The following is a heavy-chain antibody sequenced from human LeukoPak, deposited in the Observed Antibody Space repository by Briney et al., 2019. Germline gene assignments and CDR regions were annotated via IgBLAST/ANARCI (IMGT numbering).Heavy chain of an antibody. J-gene: IGHJ4*02. V-gene: IGHV4-61*05. D-gene: IGHD6-13*01. Sequence: SETLSLTCTVSGGSISSSSYYWGWIRQPPGKGLEWIGYIYYSGSTIYNPSLKSRVTISVDTSKNQFSLKLNSVTAADTAVYYCARDLEEAGSSSFAFDYWGQGTLVTVSS. CDR1: GGSISSSSYY. CDR3: ARDLEEAGSSSFAFDY. CDR2: IYYSGST.